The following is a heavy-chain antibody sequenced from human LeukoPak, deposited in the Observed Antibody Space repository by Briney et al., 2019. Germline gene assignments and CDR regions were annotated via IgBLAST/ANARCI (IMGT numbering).Heavy chain of an antibody. D-gene: IGHD1-7*01. CDR2: INPSGLWS. CDR1: GYTFTRHY. CDR3: ARGENWNYILVAPDFRI. V-gene: IGHV1-46*01. Sequence: GASVKVSCKASGYTFTRHYMHWVRQAPGQGLEWMGVINPSGLWSSSAQKFQGRVTMTRDMSTSTVYMELSSLRSEDTAVYYCARGENWNYILVAPDFRIWGQGTLVTVSS. J-gene: IGHJ4*02.